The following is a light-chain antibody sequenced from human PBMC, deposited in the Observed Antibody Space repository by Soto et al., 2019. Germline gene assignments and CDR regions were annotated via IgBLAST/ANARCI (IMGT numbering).Light chain of an antibody. CDR2: GAS. V-gene: IGKV3-20*01. J-gene: IGKJ4*01. Sequence: EIVLSQSPGTLSLSPGERATLSCRASQYVTSYLAWYQQKPGQAPRVLIYGASTRAAGIPDRFSGSGSGTDFTLSISRLEPEDLAVYYCQQYGNSLTFGGGTKVDIK. CDR3: QQYGNSLT. CDR1: QYVTSY.